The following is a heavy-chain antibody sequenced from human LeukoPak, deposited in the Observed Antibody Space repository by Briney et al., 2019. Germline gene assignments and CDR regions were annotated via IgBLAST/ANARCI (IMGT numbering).Heavy chain of an antibody. Sequence: PGGSLRLSCAVSGFTFSIYSMNWVRQTPGRGLEWVSSITSSSIYIYYTDSVKGRFTISRDNAKNSLYLQMNSLRAEDTAVYYCARVPWDDSSGLLDYWGQGTLVTVSS. CDR3: ARVPWDDSSGLLDY. CDR1: GFTFSIYS. V-gene: IGHV3-21*01. D-gene: IGHD3-22*01. J-gene: IGHJ4*02. CDR2: ITSSSIYI.